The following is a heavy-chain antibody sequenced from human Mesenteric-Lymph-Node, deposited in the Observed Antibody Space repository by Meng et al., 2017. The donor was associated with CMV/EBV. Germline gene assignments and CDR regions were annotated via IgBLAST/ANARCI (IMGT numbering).Heavy chain of an antibody. D-gene: IGHD3-3*01. CDR3: ARGYVLRFLEWSVGWFDP. V-gene: IGHV4-39*07. CDR1: GGSISSSSYY. CDR2: IYYSGST. Sequence: SETLSLTCTVSGGSISSSSYYWGWIRQPPGKGLEWIGSIYYSGSTYYNPSLKSRVTISVDTSKNQFSLKLSSVTAADTAVYYCARGYVLRFLEWSVGWFDPWGQGTLVTVSS. J-gene: IGHJ5*02.